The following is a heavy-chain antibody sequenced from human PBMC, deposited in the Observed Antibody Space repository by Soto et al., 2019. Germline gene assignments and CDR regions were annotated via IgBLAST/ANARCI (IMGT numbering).Heavy chain of an antibody. CDR1: GFSFSSSG. V-gene: IGHV3-33*06. Sequence: VGSLRLSCASSGFSFSSSGMLWVRQAPGKGLECVAVIWYDGSNKYYADSVKGRFTISRDNSKNTLFLQMDSLRAEDTAVYYCAKSAGKGGLAAPIDYWGQGSLVTVSS. CDR2: IWYDGSNK. J-gene: IGHJ4*02. CDR3: AKSAGKGGLAAPIDY. D-gene: IGHD6-13*01.